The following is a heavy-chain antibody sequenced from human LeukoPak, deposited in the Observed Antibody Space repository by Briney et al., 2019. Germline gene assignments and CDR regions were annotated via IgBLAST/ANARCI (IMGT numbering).Heavy chain of an antibody. CDR3: ASETVAGTEY. V-gene: IGHV3-21*01. D-gene: IGHD6-19*01. CDR2: ISSSSSYI. CDR1: GFTFSSYS. Sequence: GGSLRLSCAASGFTFSSYSMNWVRQAPGKGLEWVSSISSSSSYIYYADSVKGRFTISRDNAKNSLYLQMNSLRAEDTAVYYCASETVAGTEYWGQGTLVTVSS. J-gene: IGHJ4*02.